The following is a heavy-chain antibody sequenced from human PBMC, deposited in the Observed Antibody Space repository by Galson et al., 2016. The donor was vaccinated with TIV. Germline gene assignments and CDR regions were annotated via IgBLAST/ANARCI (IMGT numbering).Heavy chain of an antibody. CDR2: IDPNSGGT. V-gene: IGHV1-2*02. J-gene: IGHJ4*02. D-gene: IGHD1-26*01. Sequence: SVKVSCKASGYPLIGYFMHWVRQAPGQGLEWMGWIDPNSGGTDYAQKFQGRVTMTRDKSIGTAYMELIRLRSDDTALYFCARSERGSYTGFDYWGRGTLVSVSS. CDR3: ARSERGSYTGFDY. CDR1: GYPLIGYF.